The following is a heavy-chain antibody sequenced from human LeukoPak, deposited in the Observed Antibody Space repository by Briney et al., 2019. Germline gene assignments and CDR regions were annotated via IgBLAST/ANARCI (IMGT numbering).Heavy chain of an antibody. J-gene: IGHJ4*02. D-gene: IGHD4-17*01. Sequence: PGGSLRLSCAASGFTFSSYAMSWVRQAPGKGLEWVAFIRYDGSNKYYADSVKGRFTISRDISKNTVYLQMNSLRAEDTAVYYCARTYGDCVYILGYWGQGTLVTVSS. CDR1: GFTFSSYA. CDR2: IRYDGSNK. V-gene: IGHV3-30*02. CDR3: ARTYGDCVYILGY.